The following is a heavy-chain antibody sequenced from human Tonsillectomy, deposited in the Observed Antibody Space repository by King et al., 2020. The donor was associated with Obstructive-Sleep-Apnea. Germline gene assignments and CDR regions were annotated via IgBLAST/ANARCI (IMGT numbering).Heavy chain of an antibody. CDR2: ISGSGGST. J-gene: IGHJ4*02. CDR1: GFTFSSYA. Sequence: VQLVESGGGLVQPGGSLRLSCAASGFTFSSYAMSWVRQAPGKGLEWVSAISGSGGSTYYADSVKGRFTISRDNSKNTLYLQMNSLRAEDTAVYYCAKDSLDIVVVPAATFDYWGQGTLVTVSS. CDR3: AKDSLDIVVVPAATFDY. V-gene: IGHV3-23*04. D-gene: IGHD2-2*03.